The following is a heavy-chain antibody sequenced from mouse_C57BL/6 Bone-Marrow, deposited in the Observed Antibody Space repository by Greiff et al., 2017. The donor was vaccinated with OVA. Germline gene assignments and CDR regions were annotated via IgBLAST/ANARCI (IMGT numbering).Heavy chain of an antibody. V-gene: IGHV1-52*01. J-gene: IGHJ4*01. CDR3: AREEIYDYGSSPYYYAMDY. CDR1: GYTFTSYW. CDR2: IDPSDSET. D-gene: IGHD1-1*01. Sequence: VQLQQPGAELVRPGSSVKLSCKASGYTFTSYWMHWVKQRPIQGLEWIGNIDPSDSETHYNQKFKDKATLTVAKSSSTAYLQLSSLTSEGSAVYYCAREEIYDYGSSPYYYAMDYWGQGTSVTVSS.